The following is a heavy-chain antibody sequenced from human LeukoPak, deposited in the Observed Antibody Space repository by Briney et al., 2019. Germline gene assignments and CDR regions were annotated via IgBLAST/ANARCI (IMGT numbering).Heavy chain of an antibody. CDR2: ISGSGGST. J-gene: IGHJ4*02. CDR1: GFTFSNYA. V-gene: IGHV3-23*01. CDR3: AKDPRGIAARRPNDY. Sequence: PGGSLRLSCAASGFTFSNYAMSWVRQAPGKGLEWVSAISGSGGSTYYADSVKGRFTISRDNSKNTLYLQMNSLRAEDTAVYYCAKDPRGIAARRPNDYWGQGTLVTISS. D-gene: IGHD6-6*01.